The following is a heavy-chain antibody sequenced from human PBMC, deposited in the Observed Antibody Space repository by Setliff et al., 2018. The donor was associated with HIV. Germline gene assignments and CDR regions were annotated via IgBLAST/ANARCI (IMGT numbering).Heavy chain of an antibody. CDR1: NYSINSGYY. J-gene: IGHJ5*02. CDR2: IYHSGST. CDR3: ARQSITIFGVVISGFDP. V-gene: IGHV4-38-2*01. Sequence: SETLSLTCAASNYSINSGYYWGWIRQPPGKGLEWIGSIYHSGSTYYNPSLKSRVTISVDTSKNQVSLRLTSVTAADTAVYYCARQSITIFGVVISGFDPWGQGTLVTVSS. D-gene: IGHD3-3*01.